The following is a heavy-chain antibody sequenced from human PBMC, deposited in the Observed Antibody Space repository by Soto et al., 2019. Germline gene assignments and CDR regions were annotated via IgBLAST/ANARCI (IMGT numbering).Heavy chain of an antibody. CDR3: ARRLGGDSSGTFDY. CDR1: GGSITTYY. CDR2: IYYSGST. Sequence: QVQLQESGPGLVKPSETLSLTCTVSGGSITTYYWSWIRQPPGKGLEWIGYIYYSGSTNYSPSLKSRVTISVDTSKNQFSLGLSSVTAADTAVYYCARRLGGDSSGTFDYWGQGMLVTVSS. D-gene: IGHD3-22*01. J-gene: IGHJ4*02. V-gene: IGHV4-59*08.